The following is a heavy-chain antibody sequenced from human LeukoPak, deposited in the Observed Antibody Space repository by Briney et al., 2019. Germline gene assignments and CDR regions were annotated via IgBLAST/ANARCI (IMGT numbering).Heavy chain of an antibody. D-gene: IGHD2-15*01. CDR2: IYYSGST. CDR1: GGSISSGGYY. Sequence: SETLSLTCTVSGGSISSGGYYWSWIRQHPGKGLEWIGYIYYSGSTYYNPSLKSRVTISVDTSKNQFSLKLSSVTAADTAVYYCARGDYYDSSGGSCYQDAFDIWGQGTMVTVSS. J-gene: IGHJ3*02. V-gene: IGHV4-31*03. CDR3: ARGDYYDSSGGSCYQDAFDI.